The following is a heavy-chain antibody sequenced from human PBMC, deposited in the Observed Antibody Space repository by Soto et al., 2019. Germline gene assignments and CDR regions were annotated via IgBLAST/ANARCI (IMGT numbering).Heavy chain of an antibody. CDR1: GDSISTYY. Sequence: SETLSLTCTVSGDSISTYYWSWLRQPPGKGLQWIGYIFYSGGTAYNPSLKSRVTISLDMSKKQISLKLSSVTTADTATYFCARLQLVQKVIDYWGQGXLVTVSS. CDR3: ARLQLVQKVIDY. V-gene: IGHV4-59*01. CDR2: IFYSGGT. J-gene: IGHJ4*02. D-gene: IGHD1-1*01.